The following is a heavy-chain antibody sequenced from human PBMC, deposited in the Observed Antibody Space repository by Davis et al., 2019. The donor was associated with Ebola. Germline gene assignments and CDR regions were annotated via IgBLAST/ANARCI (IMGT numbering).Heavy chain of an antibody. CDR2: IIPIFGAA. Sequence: SVKVSCKASGGTFNNYAVSWVRQAPGQGLEWMGGIIPIFGAANYAQKFQGKVTITADESMSTAYMELSSLRSEDTAVYYCATERRNSDKYGMDVWGQGTTVTVSS. D-gene: IGHD1-1*01. CDR3: ATERRNSDKYGMDV. J-gene: IGHJ6*02. V-gene: IGHV1-69*13. CDR1: GGTFNNYA.